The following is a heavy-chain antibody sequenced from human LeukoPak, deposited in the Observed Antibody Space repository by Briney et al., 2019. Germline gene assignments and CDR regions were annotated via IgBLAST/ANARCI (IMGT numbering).Heavy chain of an antibody. CDR1: GESFSGYY. Sequence: PSGTLSLTCVAYGESFSGYYWNWIRQSPGKGLEWIGEIDHSRSTNLNASFKSRVTISVDTSKNQISLILSSVTAADTAVYYCARRALGYCRGTSCKRPFDYWGQGTLVTASS. D-gene: IGHD2-2*01. CDR3: ARRALGYCRGTSCKRPFDY. CDR2: IDHSRST. J-gene: IGHJ4*02. V-gene: IGHV4-34*01.